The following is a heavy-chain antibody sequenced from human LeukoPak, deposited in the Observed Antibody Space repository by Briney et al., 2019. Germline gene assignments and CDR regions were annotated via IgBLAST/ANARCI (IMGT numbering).Heavy chain of an antibody. Sequence: PSGTLSLTCAVSGGSISSSNWWSWVRQPPGKGLEWIGEIYHSGSTNYNPSLKSRVTISVDKSKNQFSLKLSSVTAGDTAVYYCAGRGGYCSGGSCDYWGQGTLVTVSS. CDR3: AGRGGYCSGGSCDY. V-gene: IGHV4-4*02. CDR2: IYHSGST. J-gene: IGHJ4*02. CDR1: GGSISSSNW. D-gene: IGHD2-15*01.